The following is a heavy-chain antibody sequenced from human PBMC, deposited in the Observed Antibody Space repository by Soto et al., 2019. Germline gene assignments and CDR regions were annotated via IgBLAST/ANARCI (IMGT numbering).Heavy chain of an antibody. V-gene: IGHV4-59*01. D-gene: IGHD3-22*01. CDR2: IYYSGST. CDR3: ARVANTYYYDSSGYYYGID. CDR1: GGSISSYY. J-gene: IGHJ4*02. Sequence: XETLSLTCTVAGGSISSYYWSWIRQPPGRGLEWIGYIYYSGSTNYNPSLKGRVTISVDTSKNQFSLKLSSVTAADTAVYYCARVANTYYYDSSGYYYGIDWGQGTLVTVSS.